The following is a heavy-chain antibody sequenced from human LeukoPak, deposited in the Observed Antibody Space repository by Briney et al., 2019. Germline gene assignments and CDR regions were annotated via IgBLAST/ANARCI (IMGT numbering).Heavy chain of an antibody. CDR2: IYSGGST. D-gene: IGHD5-18*01. CDR3: ARGGSSYGYRPYYFDY. Sequence: GGSLRLSCAASGFTVSSNYMSWVRQAPGKGLEWVSVIYSGGSTYYADSVMGRFTISRDNSKNTLYLQMNSLRAEDTAVYYCARGGSSYGYRPYYFDYWGQGTLVTVSS. J-gene: IGHJ4*02. CDR1: GFTVSSNY. V-gene: IGHV3-53*01.